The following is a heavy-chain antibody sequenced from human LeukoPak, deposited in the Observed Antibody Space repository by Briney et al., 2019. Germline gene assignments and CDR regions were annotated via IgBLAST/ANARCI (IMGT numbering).Heavy chain of an antibody. Sequence: ASVKVSCKASGGTFSSYAISWVRQAPGQGLEWMGGIIPIFGTANYAQKFQGRVTITTDESTSTAYMELSSLRSEDTAVYYCASYDSSGYLDAFDIWGQGTMVTVSS. V-gene: IGHV1-69*05. CDR1: GGTFSSYA. D-gene: IGHD3-22*01. J-gene: IGHJ3*02. CDR3: ASYDSSGYLDAFDI. CDR2: IIPIFGTA.